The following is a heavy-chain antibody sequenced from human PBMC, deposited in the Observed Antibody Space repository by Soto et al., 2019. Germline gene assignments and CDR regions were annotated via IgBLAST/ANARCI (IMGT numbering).Heavy chain of an antibody. CDR2: INSDGSST. J-gene: IGHJ6*02. D-gene: IGHD3-10*01. CDR3: ARDPRPGDSGAFYYYYGMDV. Sequence: LRLSCAASGFTFSSYWMHWVRQAPGKGLVWVSRINSDGSSTSYADSVKGRFTISRDNAKNTLYLQMNSLRAEDTAVYYCARDPRPGDSGAFYYYYGMDVWGQGTTVTVSS. CDR1: GFTFSSYW. V-gene: IGHV3-74*01.